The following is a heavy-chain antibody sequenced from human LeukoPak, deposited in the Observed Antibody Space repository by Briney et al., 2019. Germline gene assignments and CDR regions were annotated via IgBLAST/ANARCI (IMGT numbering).Heavy chain of an antibody. CDR2: ISAYNGNT. J-gene: IGHJ6*03. Sequence: ASVKVSFKASGYTFTSYGISWVRQAPGQGLEWMGWISAYNGNTNYAQKLHGRVTMTTDTPTRKAYMELRSLRSDETAVYYCAREVEMATITGVYYYYYMDVWGNGTTVTVSS. V-gene: IGHV1-18*01. CDR3: AREVEMATITGVYYYYYMDV. D-gene: IGHD5-24*01. CDR1: GYTFTSYG.